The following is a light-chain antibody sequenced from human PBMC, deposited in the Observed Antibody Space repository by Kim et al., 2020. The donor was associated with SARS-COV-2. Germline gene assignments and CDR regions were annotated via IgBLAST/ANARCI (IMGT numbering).Light chain of an antibody. CDR3: QAWDTRVV. Sequence: VTVSPGQTARITCSGDKLGDKYASWYQQKPGQSPVLVIYENSKRPSGIPERFSGCNSGNTATLTISGTQAMDEADYYCQAWDTRVVFGGGTKLTVL. V-gene: IGLV3-1*01. CDR2: ENS. CDR1: KLGDKY. J-gene: IGLJ2*01.